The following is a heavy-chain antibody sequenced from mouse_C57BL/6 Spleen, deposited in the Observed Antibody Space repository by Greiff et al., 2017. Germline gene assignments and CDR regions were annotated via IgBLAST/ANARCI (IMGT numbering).Heavy chain of an antibody. V-gene: IGHV1-52*01. Sequence: QVQLKQPGAELVRPGSSVKLSCKASGYTFTSYWMHWVKQRPIQGLEWIGNIDPSDSETHYNQKFKDKATLTVDKSSSTAYMQLSSLTSEDSAVYYCAIYGNCGGGFDYWGQGTTLTVSS. D-gene: IGHD2-1*01. CDR1: GYTFTSYW. CDR2: IDPSDSET. CDR3: AIYGNCGGGFDY. J-gene: IGHJ2*01.